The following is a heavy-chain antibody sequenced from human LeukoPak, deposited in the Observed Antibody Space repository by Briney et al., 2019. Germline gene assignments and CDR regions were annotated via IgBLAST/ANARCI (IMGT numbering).Heavy chain of an antibody. CDR2: ISTASSYI. D-gene: IGHD3-10*01. CDR3: ARVFGWYMDV. V-gene: IGHV3-21*01. Sequence: GGSLRLSCTASGFTFGDYAMSWVRQAPGKGLEWVSSISTASSYIYYADSMKGRFTISRDNAKNSLYLQMNSLRAEDTAVYYCARVFGWYMDVWGKGTTVTVSS. CDR1: GFTFGDYA. J-gene: IGHJ6*03.